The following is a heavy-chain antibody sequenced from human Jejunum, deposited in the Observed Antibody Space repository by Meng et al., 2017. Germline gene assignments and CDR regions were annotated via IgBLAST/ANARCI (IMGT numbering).Heavy chain of an antibody. J-gene: IGHJ3*01. Sequence: ASVKVSCKASGYTFIDYNIQWVRQAPGQGLEWMGWISAYNGNTNYAQNLQGRVTMTTDTSTSTAYMELRSLRSGDTAVYYCARDRGSVLWGQGTMVTVSS. CDR1: GYTFIDYN. CDR3: ARDRGSVL. V-gene: IGHV1-18*01. CDR2: ISAYNGNT. D-gene: IGHD3-10*01.